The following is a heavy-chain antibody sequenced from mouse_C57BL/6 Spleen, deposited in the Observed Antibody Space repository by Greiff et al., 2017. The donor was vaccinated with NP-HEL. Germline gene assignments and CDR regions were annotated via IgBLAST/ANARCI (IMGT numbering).Heavy chain of an antibody. D-gene: IGHD1-1*01. CDR2: ISDGGSYT. J-gene: IGHJ1*03. CDR3: AKALFHYGSSPGYWYFDV. CDR1: GFTFSSYA. V-gene: IGHV5-4*01. Sequence: EVQRVESGGGLVKPGGSLKLSCAASGFTFSSYAMSWVRQTPEKRLEWVATISDGGSYTYYPDNVKGRFTISRDNAKNNLYLQMSHLKSEDTAMYYCAKALFHYGSSPGYWYFDVWGTGTTVTVSS.